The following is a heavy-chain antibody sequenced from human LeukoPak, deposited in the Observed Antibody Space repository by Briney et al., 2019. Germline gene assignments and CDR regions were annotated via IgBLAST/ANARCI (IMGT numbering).Heavy chain of an antibody. CDR3: ARVIVNYYGSGSYGYDY. CDR2: ISSSSSTI. D-gene: IGHD3-10*01. Sequence: GGSLRLSCADSGFTFSSHTMIWVRQAPGKGLEWVSYISSSSSTIYYADSVKGRFTISRDNAKNSLYLQMNSLRAEDTAVYYCARVIVNYYGSGSYGYDYWGQGTLVTVSS. J-gene: IGHJ4*02. CDR1: GFTFSSHT. V-gene: IGHV3-48*01.